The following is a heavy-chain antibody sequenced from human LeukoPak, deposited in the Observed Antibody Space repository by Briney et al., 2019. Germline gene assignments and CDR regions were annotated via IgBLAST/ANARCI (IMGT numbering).Heavy chain of an antibody. J-gene: IGHJ6*03. CDR1: GFTFSGSE. Sequence: PGGSLRLSCAASGFTFSGSEMNWVRQAPGKGLEWVSYISSSGSTIYYADSVKGRFTISRDNAKNSLYLQMNSLRAEDTAVYYCASCRDGYKLRKGEDYYYYMDVWGKGTTVTVSS. CDR3: ASCRDGYKLRKGEDYYYYMDV. CDR2: ISSSGSTI. D-gene: IGHD5-24*01. V-gene: IGHV3-48*03.